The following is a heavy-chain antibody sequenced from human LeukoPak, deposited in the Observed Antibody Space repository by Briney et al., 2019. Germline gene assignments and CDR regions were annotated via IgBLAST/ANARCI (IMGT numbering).Heavy chain of an antibody. D-gene: IGHD3-3*01. V-gene: IGHV1-8*03. J-gene: IGHJ4*02. Sequence: ASVKVSCKASGYTFSTCDINWVRQAPGQGLEWMGWMNPNNGNTGYAKKFQGRVTITRGTSISTAYMELSSLTSEDTAVYYCARGPRTSGVRYFDYWGQGTLVTVSS. CDR1: GYTFSTCD. CDR2: MNPNNGNT. CDR3: ARGPRTSGVRYFDY.